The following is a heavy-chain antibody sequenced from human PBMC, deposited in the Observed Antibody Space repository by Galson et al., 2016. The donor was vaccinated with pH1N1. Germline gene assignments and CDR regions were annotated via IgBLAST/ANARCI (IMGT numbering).Heavy chain of an antibody. CDR1: GISLSTSAVG. D-gene: IGHD4-17*01. V-gene: IGHV2-5*01. CDR2: IFWNDDR. J-gene: IGHJ4*02. CDR3: AHREYGDFVGSFDH. Sequence: PALVKPTQTLTLTCTFSGISLSTSAVGVGWIRQPPGKALEWLALIFWNDDRYYRPSLKNRLTITKGTSENLVVLAMTNMDPVDTATYYCAHREYGDFVGSFDHWGQGALVTVSS.